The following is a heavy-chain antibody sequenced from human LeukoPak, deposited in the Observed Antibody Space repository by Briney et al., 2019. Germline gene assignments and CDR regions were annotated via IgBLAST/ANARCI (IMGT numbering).Heavy chain of an antibody. CDR3: ATAAPGGPYCMDV. J-gene: IGHJ6*03. CDR2: IYYSGST. CDR1: GGSISSHY. V-gene: IGHV4-59*11. Sequence: SETLSLTCTVSGGSISSHYWSWIRQPPGKGLEWIGYIYYSGSTNYNPSLKSRVTISVDTSKNQFSLKLSSVTAADTAVYYCATAAPGGPYCMDVWGKGTTVTVSS.